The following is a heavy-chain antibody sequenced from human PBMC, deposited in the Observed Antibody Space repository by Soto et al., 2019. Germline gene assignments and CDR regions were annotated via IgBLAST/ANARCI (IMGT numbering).Heavy chain of an antibody. CDR3: ARLLLSGYYKGDLDY. CDR1: GGSISSYY. J-gene: IGHJ4*02. CDR2: IFYSGST. D-gene: IGHD3-9*01. Sequence: SETLSLTCTVSGGSISSYYWNWIRQPPGKGLEWIGYIFYSGSTNYNPSLKSRVTISVDTSKDQFSLKLNSVTAADTAVYYCARLLLSGYYKGDLDYWGPGTLVTVSS. V-gene: IGHV4-59*08.